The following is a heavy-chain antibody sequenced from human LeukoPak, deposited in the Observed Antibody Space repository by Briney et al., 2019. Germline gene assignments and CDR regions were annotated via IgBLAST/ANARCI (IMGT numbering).Heavy chain of an antibody. V-gene: IGHV4-39*01. D-gene: IGHD7-27*01. CDR2: IYYSGST. CDR3: ASLQPLTDKPD. CDR1: GGSISSGSYY. J-gene: IGHJ4*02. Sequence: PSETLSLTCTVSGGSISSGSYYWSWIRQPPGTGLEWIGSIYYSGSTYYNPSLKSRVTISVDTSKNQFSLKLSSVTAADTAVYYCASLQPLTDKPDWGQGTLVTVSS.